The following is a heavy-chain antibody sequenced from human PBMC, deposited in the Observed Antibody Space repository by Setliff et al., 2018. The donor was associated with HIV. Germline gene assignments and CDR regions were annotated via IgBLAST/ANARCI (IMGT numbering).Heavy chain of an antibody. J-gene: IGHJ5*02. D-gene: IGHD3-3*01. Sequence: SVKVSCKASGGTFSSYAISWVRQAPGQGLEWMGGIIPIFGTANYAQKFQGRVTITADESTSTAYMELSSLRSEDTAVYYCARTAVGSGNWFDPWGQGTLVTVSS. V-gene: IGHV1-69*13. CDR3: ARTAVGSGNWFDP. CDR2: IIPIFGTA. CDR1: GGTFSSYA.